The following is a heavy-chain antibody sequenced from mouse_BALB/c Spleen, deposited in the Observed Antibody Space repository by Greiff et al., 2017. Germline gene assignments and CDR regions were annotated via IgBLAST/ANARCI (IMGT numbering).Heavy chain of an antibody. CDR3: ARLLPHWYFDV. D-gene: IGHD1-1*01. J-gene: IGHJ1*01. Sequence: QVQLQQSGAELARPGASVKLSCKASGYTFTDYYINWVKQRTGQGLEWIGEIYPGSGNTYYNEKFKGKATLTADKSSSTAYMQLSSLTSEDSAVYFCARLLPHWYFDVGGAGTTVTVSS. CDR2: IYPGSGNT. V-gene: IGHV1-77*01. CDR1: GYTFTDYY.